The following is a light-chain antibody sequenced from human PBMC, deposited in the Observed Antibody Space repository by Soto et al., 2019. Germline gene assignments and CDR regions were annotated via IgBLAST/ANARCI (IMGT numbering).Light chain of an antibody. CDR2: EVS. CDR3: SSYTSSSTLVV. Sequence: QSALTQPASVSGSPGLSITISCTGTSSDVGGYNYVSWYQQHPGKAPKLMFYEVSNRPSGVSNRFSGSKSGNTASLTISGLQAEDEADYYCSSYTSSSTLVVFGGGTKLTVL. V-gene: IGLV2-14*01. CDR1: SSDVGGYNY. J-gene: IGLJ2*01.